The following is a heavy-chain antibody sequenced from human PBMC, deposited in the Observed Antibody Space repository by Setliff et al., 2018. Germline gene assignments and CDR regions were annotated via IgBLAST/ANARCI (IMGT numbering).Heavy chain of an antibody. CDR1: SGPFSGYY. J-gene: IGHJ4*02. V-gene: IGHV4-34*01. Sequence: SETLSLTCAVYSGPFSGYYWSWIRQPPGKGLEWIGEINHSGSTNYNPSLKSRVTISVDTSKNQFSLKLSSVTAADTAVYYCARGHPPSDSSGYYYAYWGQGTLVTVSS. CDR3: ARGHPPSDSSGYYYAY. D-gene: IGHD3-22*01. CDR2: INHSGST.